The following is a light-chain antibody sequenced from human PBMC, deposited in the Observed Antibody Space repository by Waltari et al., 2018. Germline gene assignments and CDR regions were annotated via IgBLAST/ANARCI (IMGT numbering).Light chain of an antibody. J-gene: IGLJ2*01. Sequence: SFELTQPPSLSVSPGQTARITCSGDALSKQYAHWHQQRPGLAPVLVIYKDSERPSGIPERCSGSSSVTTVTLTLSGVQAEDEADYYCQSADSSGSVVFGGGTKLTVL. CDR2: KDS. CDR1: ALSKQY. V-gene: IGLV3-25*03. CDR3: QSADSSGSVV.